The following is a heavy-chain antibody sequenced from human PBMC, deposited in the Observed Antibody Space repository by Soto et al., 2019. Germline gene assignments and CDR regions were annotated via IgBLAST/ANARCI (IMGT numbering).Heavy chain of an antibody. J-gene: IGHJ4*02. Sequence: QVHLVQSGAEVKKSGASVKVSCKGSGYDFTTYGITWVRQAPGQGLEWMAWISAHNGNTDYAQKLQGRVTVTRDTPTSTAYMELRSLRSDDTAVYYCARGRYGDYWGQGALGTVSS. CDR3: ARGRYGDY. V-gene: IGHV1-18*01. D-gene: IGHD1-1*01. CDR2: ISAHNGNT. CDR1: GYDFTTYG.